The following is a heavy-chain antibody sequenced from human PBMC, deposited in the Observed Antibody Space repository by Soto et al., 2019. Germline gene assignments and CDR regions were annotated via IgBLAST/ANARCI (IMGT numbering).Heavy chain of an antibody. D-gene: IGHD2-2*01. CDR1: GFDFSSHA. CDR2: VWFDGNNK. V-gene: IGHV3-33*02. CDR3: ARDIVDIPRVPPAMSFDS. Sequence: EQLVDSGGDVVQPGTSLRLSCVASGFDFSSHAMHWVRQAPGKGLEWVAVVWFDGNNKFYADSVKGRFSIASDNSRKRTFVEMSRLRVEDTAIDACARDIVDIPRVPPAMSFDSWGQGTRVTVSS. J-gene: IGHJ1*01.